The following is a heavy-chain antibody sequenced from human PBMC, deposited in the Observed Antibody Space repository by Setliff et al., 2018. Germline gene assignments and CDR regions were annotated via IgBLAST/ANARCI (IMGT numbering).Heavy chain of an antibody. CDR3: ARGRKWFPVYYFDY. V-gene: IGHV4-31*03. CDR2: IYYSGST. CDR1: GGSISSGGYY. Sequence: SETLSLTCTVSGGSISSGGYYWSWIRQHPGKGLEWIGYIYYSGSTYYNPSLKSRVTISVDTSKNQFSLKLSSVTAADTAVYYCARGRKWFPVYYFDYWGQGTLVTVSS. J-gene: IGHJ4*02. D-gene: IGHD3-22*01.